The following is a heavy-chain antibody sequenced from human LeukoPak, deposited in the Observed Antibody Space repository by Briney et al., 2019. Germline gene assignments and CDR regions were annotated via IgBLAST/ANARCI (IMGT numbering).Heavy chain of an antibody. Sequence: SETLSHPCSLSSGYVSIYYGRCVRQPAGKGLEWIGRVYTSWSTNYNPSLKSLVTMSVDTSKNQFSLTLTSVTAAHPPVYFCACSVWPHYFDYWGQGTLVTVSS. V-gene: IGHV4-4*07. D-gene: IGHD6-19*01. CDR1: SGYVSIYY. CDR3: ACSVWPHYFDY. J-gene: IGHJ4*02. CDR2: VYTSWST.